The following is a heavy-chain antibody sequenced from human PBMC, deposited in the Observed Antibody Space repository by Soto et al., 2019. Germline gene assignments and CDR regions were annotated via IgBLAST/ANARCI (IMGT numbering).Heavy chain of an antibody. CDR1: GDSVSRSSYY. D-gene: IGHD5-12*01. CDR2: IHHSRTT. Sequence: QVQLQESGPGLVKPSQTLSLTCTVSGDSVSRSSYYWSWIRQHPGKGLEWIGYIHHSRTTYYNPSLKSRITLSVDTSKNQFSLRLSSVTAADTAVYYCASGLGYKAWGQGTLVTVSS. J-gene: IGHJ5*02. CDR3: ASGLGYKA. V-gene: IGHV4-31*03.